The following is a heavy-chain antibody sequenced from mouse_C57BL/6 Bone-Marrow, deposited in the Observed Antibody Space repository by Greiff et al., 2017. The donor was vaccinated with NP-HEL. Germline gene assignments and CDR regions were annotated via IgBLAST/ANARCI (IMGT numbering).Heavy chain of an antibody. CDR2: IDPSDSYT. Sequence: QVQLQQPGAELVKPGASVKLSCKASGYTFTSYWMQWVKQRPGQGLEWIGEIDPSDSYTNYNQKFKGKATLTVDTSSSTAYMQLSSLTSEDSAVYYCATKLTTVGYAMDYWGQGTSVTVSS. V-gene: IGHV1-50*01. J-gene: IGHJ4*01. D-gene: IGHD1-1*01. CDR3: ATKLTTVGYAMDY. CDR1: GYTFTSYW.